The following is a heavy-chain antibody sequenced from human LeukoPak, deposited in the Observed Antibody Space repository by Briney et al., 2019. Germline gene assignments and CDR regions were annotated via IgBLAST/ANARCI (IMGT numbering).Heavy chain of an antibody. J-gene: IGHJ1*01. Sequence: SLRLSCAASGFTFDDYAMLWVRQAPGKGLEWVSGVSWNSGSIGYADSVKGRFTISRDNAKNSLYLQMNSLRAEDTALYYCAKTAAPYCGGDCSSGGYFQHWGQGTLVTVSS. CDR1: GFTFDDYA. V-gene: IGHV3-9*01. CDR3: AKTAAPYCGGDCSSGGYFQH. CDR2: VSWNSGSI. D-gene: IGHD2-21*02.